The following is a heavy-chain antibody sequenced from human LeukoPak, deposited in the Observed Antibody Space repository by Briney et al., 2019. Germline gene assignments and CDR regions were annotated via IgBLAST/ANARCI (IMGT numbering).Heavy chain of an antibody. CDR3: ARDSAGNDY. CDR2: IKQDGSEK. Sequence: GGSLRLSCEASGFTFNTYWMSWVRQAPGKGLEWVANIKQDGSEKYYVDSVKGRFTISRDNAKNSLYLQMNSLRAEDTAMYYCARDSAGNDYWGQGTLVTVSS. J-gene: IGHJ4*02. D-gene: IGHD6-13*01. V-gene: IGHV3-7*01. CDR1: GFTFNTYW.